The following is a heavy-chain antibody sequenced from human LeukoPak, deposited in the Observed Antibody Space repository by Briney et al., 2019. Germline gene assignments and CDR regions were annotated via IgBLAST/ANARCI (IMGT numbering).Heavy chain of an antibody. V-gene: IGHV5-51*01. Sequence: GESLKISCKASGYSFTDFWIGWVRQMPGKGLEWMGIIYPGDSDTRYSPSFQGQVTISADKSISTAYLQWSSLKASDTAMYYCARSARGAMVMDWYFDLWGRGTLVTVSS. CDR3: ARSARGAMVMDWYFDL. D-gene: IGHD5-18*01. CDR1: GYSFTDFW. J-gene: IGHJ2*01. CDR2: IYPGDSDT.